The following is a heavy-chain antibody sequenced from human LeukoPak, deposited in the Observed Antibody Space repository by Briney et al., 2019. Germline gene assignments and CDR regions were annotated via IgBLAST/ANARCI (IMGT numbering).Heavy chain of an antibody. V-gene: IGHV1-2*02. CDR3: AAWSAALPFDY. Sequence: ASVTVSCKASGYTFTGYYMHWVRQAPEQGLEWMGWITPNNGDTHYSQRFQGRVTLTRDTSISTAYMELSSLRSDDTAMYYCAAWSAALPFDYWGQGTLVTVSS. J-gene: IGHJ4*02. CDR1: GYTFTGYY. CDR2: ITPNNGDT. D-gene: IGHD2-2*01.